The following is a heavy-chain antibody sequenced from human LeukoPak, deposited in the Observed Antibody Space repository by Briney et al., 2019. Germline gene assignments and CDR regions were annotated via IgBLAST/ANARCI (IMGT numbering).Heavy chain of an antibody. CDR2: IYYSGST. Sequence: SETLSLTCAVSGYSISSSNWWGWIRQPPGKGLEWIGYIYYSGSTYYNPSLKSRVTMSVDTSKNQFSLKLSSVTAVDTAVYYCARVPYGDPIDYWGQGTLVTVSS. CDR3: ARVPYGDPIDY. J-gene: IGHJ4*02. V-gene: IGHV4-28*03. CDR1: GYSISSSNW. D-gene: IGHD4-17*01.